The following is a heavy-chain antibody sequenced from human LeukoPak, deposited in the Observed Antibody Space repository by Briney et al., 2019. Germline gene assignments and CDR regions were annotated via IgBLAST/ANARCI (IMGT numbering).Heavy chain of an antibody. CDR2: IYYSGST. CDR3: ARGPYYDHAFDI. Sequence: SETLSLTCTVSGGSISSYSWSWIRQPPGKGLEWIGYIYYSGSTNYNPSLKSRVTTSVDTSKNQFSLQLSSVTAADTAVYYCARGPYYDHAFDIWGQGTMVTVSS. CDR1: GGSISSYS. D-gene: IGHD5-12*01. V-gene: IGHV4-59*08. J-gene: IGHJ3*02.